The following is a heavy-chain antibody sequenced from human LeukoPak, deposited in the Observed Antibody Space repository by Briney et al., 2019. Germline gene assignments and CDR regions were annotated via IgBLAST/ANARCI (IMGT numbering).Heavy chain of an antibody. J-gene: IGHJ3*02. CDR3: AREEYYYDSSGYYLHDAFDI. V-gene: IGHV4-31*03. D-gene: IGHD3-22*01. CDR1: GGSISSGGYY. Sequence: SETLSLTCTVSGGSISSGGYYWGWIRQHPGKGLEGVGHIYYSGSTYYNPSLKSRVTISVDTSKNQFSLKLSSVTAADTAVYYCAREEYYYDSSGYYLHDAFDIWGQGTMVTVSS. CDR2: IYYSGST.